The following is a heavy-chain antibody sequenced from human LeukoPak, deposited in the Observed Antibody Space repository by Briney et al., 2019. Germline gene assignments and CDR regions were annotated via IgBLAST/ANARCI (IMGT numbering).Heavy chain of an antibody. D-gene: IGHD3-3*01. Sequence: PSETLSLTCTVSGGSISSSSYYWGWIRQPPGKGLEWIGSIYYSGSTYYNPSLKSRVTISVDTSKNQFSLKLSSVTAADTAVYYCARQPRVLRFLEWLLYSWFDPGAREPWSPSPQ. CDR1: GGSISSSSYY. CDR2: IYYSGST. CDR3: ARQPRVLRFLEWLLYSWFDP. J-gene: IGHJ5*02. V-gene: IGHV4-39*01.